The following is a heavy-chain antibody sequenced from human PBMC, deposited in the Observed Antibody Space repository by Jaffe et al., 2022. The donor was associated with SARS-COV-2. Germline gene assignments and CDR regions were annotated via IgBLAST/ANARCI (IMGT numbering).Heavy chain of an antibody. Sequence: QVQLVQSGAEVKKPGASVKVSCKPSGYTFISYYIHWVRQAPGQGLEWMGIIDPSSGSTSSAQKFQGRVAMTRDTSTSTVYMELSSLRSEDTAVYYCARAYPDSIAVAAVDFWGQGTLVTVSS. J-gene: IGHJ4*02. CDR1: GYTFISYY. CDR3: ARAYPDSIAVAAVDF. V-gene: IGHV1-46*01. D-gene: IGHD6-19*01. CDR2: IDPSSGST.